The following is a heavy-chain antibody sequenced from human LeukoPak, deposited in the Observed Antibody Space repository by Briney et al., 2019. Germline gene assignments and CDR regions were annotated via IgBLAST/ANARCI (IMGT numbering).Heavy chain of an antibody. CDR1: GGSLSGYY. Sequence: SETLSLTCGVSGGSLSGYYWNWIRQPPGKGPQWIGEINYGGTTNYNPALKSRVTISVDTSKNQFSLKLSSVTAADTAVYYCAREVLLWFGEFSNWFDPWGQGTLVTVSS. D-gene: IGHD3-10*01. CDR2: INYGGTT. V-gene: IGHV4-34*01. J-gene: IGHJ5*02. CDR3: AREVLLWFGEFSNWFDP.